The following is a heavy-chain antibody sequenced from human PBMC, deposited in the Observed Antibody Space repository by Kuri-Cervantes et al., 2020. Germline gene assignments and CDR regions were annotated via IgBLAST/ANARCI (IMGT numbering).Heavy chain of an antibody. V-gene: IGHV4-39*01. CDR1: GGSISSSSYY. D-gene: IGHD2-2*01. CDR2: IYYSGST. J-gene: IGHJ4*02. Sequence: SETLSLTFTVSGGSISSSSYYWGWIRQPPGKGLEWIGSIYYSGSTYYNPSLKSRVTISVDTSKNQFSLKLSSVTAADTAVYYCASTPGVVVPAAMGVGRDYFDYWGQGTLVTVSS. CDR3: ASTPGVVVPAAMGVGRDYFDY.